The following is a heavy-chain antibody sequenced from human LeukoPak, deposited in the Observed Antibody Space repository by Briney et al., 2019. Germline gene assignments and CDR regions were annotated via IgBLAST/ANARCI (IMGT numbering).Heavy chain of an antibody. CDR1: GFTFSSYG. CDR3: ARDHYDSSGYYHLFDH. J-gene: IGHJ4*02. CDR2: IWYDGSNK. V-gene: IGHV3-33*01. D-gene: IGHD3-22*01. Sequence: GGSLRLSCAASGFTFSSYGMHWVRQAPGKGLEWVAVIWYDGSNKYYADSVKGRFTTSRDNSKNTLYLQMNSLRAEDTAVYYCARDHYDSSGYYHLFDHWGQGTLVTVSS.